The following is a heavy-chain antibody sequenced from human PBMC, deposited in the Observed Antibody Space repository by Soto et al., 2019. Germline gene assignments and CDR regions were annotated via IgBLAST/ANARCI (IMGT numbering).Heavy chain of an antibody. D-gene: IGHD6-19*01. Sequence: SETLSLTCTVSGGSISSYYWGWIRQPPGKGLEWIGSIYYSGSTYYNPSLKSRVTISVDTSKNQFSLKLSSVTAADTAVYYCARHAVHSSGFIDYWGQGTLVTVSS. CDR3: ARHAVHSSGFIDY. J-gene: IGHJ4*02. CDR1: GGSISSYY. CDR2: IYYSGST. V-gene: IGHV4-39*01.